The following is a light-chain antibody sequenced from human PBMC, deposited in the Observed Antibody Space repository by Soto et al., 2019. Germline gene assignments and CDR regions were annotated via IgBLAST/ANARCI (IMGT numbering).Light chain of an antibody. Sequence: EIVLTQSPGTLSLSPGERATLSCRASQSVSSSYLAWYQQKPGQAPRLLIYGASSRATGIPDRFSGSVCGTDFTLTISRLEPEDFAVYYCQQYGSSPPIPFGQGTRLEIK. CDR3: QQYGSSPPIP. CDR1: QSVSSSY. CDR2: GAS. J-gene: IGKJ5*01. V-gene: IGKV3-20*01.